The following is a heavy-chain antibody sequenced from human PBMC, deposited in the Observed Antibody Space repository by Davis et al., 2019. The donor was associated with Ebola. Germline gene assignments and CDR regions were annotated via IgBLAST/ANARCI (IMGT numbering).Heavy chain of an antibody. CDR3: AKEIGGSGWYSIDY. CDR2: ISGSGGST. CDR1: GFTFSSYA. D-gene: IGHD6-19*01. Sequence: GGSLRLSCAASGFTFSSYAMSWVRQAPGKGLEWVSAISGSGGSTYYADSVKGRFTISRDKSKNTVYLQMNSLRAEDTAVYYCAKEIGGSGWYSIDYWGQGTLVTVSS. V-gene: IGHV3-23*01. J-gene: IGHJ4*02.